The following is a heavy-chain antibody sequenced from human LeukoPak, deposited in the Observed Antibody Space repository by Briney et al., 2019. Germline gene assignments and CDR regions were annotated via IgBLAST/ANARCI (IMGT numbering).Heavy chain of an antibody. CDR1: GFTVSSNY. Sequence: PGGSLRLSCTASGFTVSSNYMSWVRQAPGKGLEWVSVISGSGGSTYYADSVKGRFTISRDNSKNTLYLQMNSLRAEDTAVYYCAKDRDVWGSLLDYWGQGTLVTVSS. CDR2: ISGSGGST. V-gene: IGHV3-23*01. J-gene: IGHJ4*02. D-gene: IGHD3-16*01. CDR3: AKDRDVWGSLLDY.